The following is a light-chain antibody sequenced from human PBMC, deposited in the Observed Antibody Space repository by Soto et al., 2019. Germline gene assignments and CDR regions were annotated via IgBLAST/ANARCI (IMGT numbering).Light chain of an antibody. CDR1: SSDVGAYNY. Sequence: QSALTQPASVSGSPGQSITISCTGTSSDVGAYNYVSWYQHHTGKAPKLMIYDVSNRPSGVSNRFSGSKSGSTASLTIFGLQAEDEADYYCSSYGITTRVFGGGTKLTVL. CDR2: DVS. V-gene: IGLV2-14*03. J-gene: IGLJ3*02. CDR3: SSYGITTRV.